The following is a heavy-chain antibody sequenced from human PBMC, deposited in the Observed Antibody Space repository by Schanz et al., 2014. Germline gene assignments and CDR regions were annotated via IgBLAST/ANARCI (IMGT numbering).Heavy chain of an antibody. CDR2: INTGVNT. D-gene: IGHD6-13*01. CDR1: GFSFGTYA. CDR3: ARGLIAAAGGAFDY. Sequence: EVHLLESGGGLVQPGGSLRLSCAASGFSFGTYAMSWVRQAPGKGLEWVSAINTGVNTYYADSVRGRFTMSRDNSKNTLYLQMNSLRAGDAAVYYCARGLIAAAGGAFDYWGQGTLVAVSA. J-gene: IGHJ4*02. V-gene: IGHV3-23*01.